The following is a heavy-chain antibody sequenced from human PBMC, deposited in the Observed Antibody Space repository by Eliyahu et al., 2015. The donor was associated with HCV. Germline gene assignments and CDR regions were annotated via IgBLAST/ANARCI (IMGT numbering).Heavy chain of an antibody. Sequence: QVQLQESGPGLVKPSEALSLTCTVSGASIYDFYWXWVRQPPGKGLAXLGYTXSRXSARYNPSLESRVTISMDTSKNQISLKLNSVTAADTAVYYCARGGEYSSSKIALPVLSFDSWGQGALVIVSS. CDR1: GASIYDFY. D-gene: IGHD5-12*01. J-gene: IGHJ4*02. V-gene: IGHV4-59*01. CDR2: TXSRXSA. CDR3: ARGGEYSSSKIALPVLSFDS.